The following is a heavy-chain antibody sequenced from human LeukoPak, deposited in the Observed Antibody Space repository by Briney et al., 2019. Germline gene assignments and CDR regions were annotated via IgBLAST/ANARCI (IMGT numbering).Heavy chain of an antibody. CDR1: GGSISSSNW. CDR2: IYHSGST. Sequence: SETLSLTCAVSGGSISSSNWWSWVRQPPGKGLEWIGEIYHSGSTNYNPSLKSRVTISVDKSKNQFSLKLSSVTAADTAVYYCARGQTVPAATDYCYYGMDVWGKGTTVTVSS. V-gene: IGHV4-4*02. D-gene: IGHD2-2*01. CDR3: ARGQTVPAATDYCYYGMDV. J-gene: IGHJ6*04.